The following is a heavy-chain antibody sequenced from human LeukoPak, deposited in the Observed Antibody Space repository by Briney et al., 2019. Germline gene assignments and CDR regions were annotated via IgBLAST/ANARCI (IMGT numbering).Heavy chain of an antibody. D-gene: IGHD3-3*01. CDR2: VSGRSTII. J-gene: IGHJ6*03. Sequence: PGGSLRLSCAASGFIFSDYNMNWVRQAPGKGLEWVAYVSGRSTIIYYADSVKGRFTVSRDNAKGSLYLQMNSLRAEDTAVYYCAGGSLRFLEWLAYMDVWGKGATVTVSS. V-gene: IGHV3-48*01. CDR3: AGGSLRFLEWLAYMDV. CDR1: GFIFSDYN.